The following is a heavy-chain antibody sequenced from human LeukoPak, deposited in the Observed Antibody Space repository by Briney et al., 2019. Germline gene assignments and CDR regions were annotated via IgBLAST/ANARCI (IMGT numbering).Heavy chain of an antibody. Sequence: ASVKVSCKASGYTFTAYGISWVRQAPGQGLEWMGWISGYNGDTKYAQRFEGRVTMTTDTSTTTAFMDLRSLRSDDTAVYFCATSTGGYACLYFHYWGQGTLVSVSS. V-gene: IGHV1-18*01. CDR3: ATSTGGYACLYFHY. CDR2: ISGYNGDT. CDR1: GYTFTAYG. J-gene: IGHJ4*02. D-gene: IGHD3-16*01.